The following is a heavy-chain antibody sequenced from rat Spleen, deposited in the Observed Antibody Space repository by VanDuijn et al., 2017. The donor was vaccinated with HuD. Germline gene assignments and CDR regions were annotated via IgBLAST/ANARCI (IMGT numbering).Heavy chain of an antibody. V-gene: IGHV2-13*01. Sequence: QVQLKESGPGLVQPSQTLSLTCTVSGFSLISYSVNWVRQPTGKGLEWMGVIWGNENTNYNSALKSRLSISRDTSKSQVFLQMNSLQTDDTAIYFCTRSYGGYTQHWFAYWGQGTLVSVPS. CDR1: GFSLISYS. D-gene: IGHD1-11*01. CDR2: IWGNENT. J-gene: IGHJ3*01. CDR3: TRSYGGYTQHWFAY.